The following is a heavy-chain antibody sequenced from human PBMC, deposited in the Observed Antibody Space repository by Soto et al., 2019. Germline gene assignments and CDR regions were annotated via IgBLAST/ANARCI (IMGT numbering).Heavy chain of an antibody. CDR2: IYYSGST. V-gene: IGHV4-31*03. CDR1: GGSISSGGYY. Sequence: SETLSLTCTVSGGSISSGGYYWSWIRQHPGKGLEWIGYIYYSGSTYYNPSLKSRVTISVDTSKNQFSLKLSSVTAADTAVYYCARWGTESPYYYGSGRSYSLPVQHWGQGTLVSVS. J-gene: IGHJ1*01. D-gene: IGHD3-10*01. CDR3: ARWGTESPYYYGSGRSYSLPVQH.